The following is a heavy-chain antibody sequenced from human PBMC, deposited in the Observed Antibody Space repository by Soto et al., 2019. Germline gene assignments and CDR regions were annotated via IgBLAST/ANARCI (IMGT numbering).Heavy chain of an antibody. CDR1: GGIFSTYA. CDR3: ARDREDYGSGNYYNRIDF. CDR2: IIPLFGTP. D-gene: IGHD3-10*01. V-gene: IGHV1-69*01. J-gene: IGHJ4*02. Sequence: QVQLVQSGAEVKKPGSSVKVSCKASGGIFSTYAISWLRQAPGQGLEWMGGIIPLFGTPNYAQRFQGRVTITADESTSTANMELSRLRSEDTAVYYCARDREDYGSGNYYNRIDFWGQGTLVTVSS.